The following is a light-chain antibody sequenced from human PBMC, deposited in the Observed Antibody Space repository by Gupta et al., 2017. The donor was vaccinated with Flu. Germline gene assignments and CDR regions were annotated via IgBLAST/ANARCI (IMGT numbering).Light chain of an antibody. CDR2: DAS. V-gene: IGKV1-33*01. J-gene: IGKJ5*01. CDR3: QQDDSVPIT. CDR1: QSSANY. Sequence: IQMTQSPPSLSASVGDRVTITCQANQSSANYVNWFQQRPGEAPKLLIYDASYLETGVPARFSGSGSGTDFTFTISSLQPEDTATYYCQQDDSVPITFGQGTRLDIK.